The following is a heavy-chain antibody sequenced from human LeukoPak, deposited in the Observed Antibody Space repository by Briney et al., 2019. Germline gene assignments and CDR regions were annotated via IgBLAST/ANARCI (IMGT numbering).Heavy chain of an antibody. CDR1: GGSFSGYY. CDR2: INHSGST. J-gene: IGHJ4*02. Sequence: PSETLSLTCAVYGGSFSGYYWSWIRQPPGKGLEWTGEINHSGSTNYNPSLKSRVTISVDTSKNQFSLKLSSVTAADTAVYYCGRSRYDILTGYYNEDYWGQGTLVTVSS. V-gene: IGHV4-34*01. CDR3: GRSRYDILTGYYNEDY. D-gene: IGHD3-9*01.